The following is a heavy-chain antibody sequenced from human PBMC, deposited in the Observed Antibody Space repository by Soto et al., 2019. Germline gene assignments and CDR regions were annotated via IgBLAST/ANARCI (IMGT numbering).Heavy chain of an antibody. V-gene: IGHV1-46*03. J-gene: IGHJ4*02. Sequence: VKVSCKASGYTFTSYYMHWVRQAPGQGLEWMGIIKPSGGSTSYAQKFQGRVTMTRDTSTSTVYMELSSLKTEDTAVYYCARGGRTDWRYFDSWGQGTLVTVSS. D-gene: IGHD1-1*01. CDR1: GYTFTSYY. CDR2: IKPSGGST. CDR3: ARGGRTDWRYFDS.